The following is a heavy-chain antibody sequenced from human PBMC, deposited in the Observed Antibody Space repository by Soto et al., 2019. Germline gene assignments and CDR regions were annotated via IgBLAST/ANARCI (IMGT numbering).Heavy chain of an antibody. CDR3: ARQGTTWDVDY. CDR2: IDPSDSYT. Sequence: PGESLKISCKASGYNFNNFNYWINWVRQMPGKGLEWMGRIDPSDSYTNYSPSFQGHVTISADKSVTTAYLHWSSLKASDTAIYYCARQGTTWDVDYWGQGTLVTVSS. CDR1: GYNFNNFNYW. D-gene: IGHD1-26*01. V-gene: IGHV5-10-1*01. J-gene: IGHJ4*02.